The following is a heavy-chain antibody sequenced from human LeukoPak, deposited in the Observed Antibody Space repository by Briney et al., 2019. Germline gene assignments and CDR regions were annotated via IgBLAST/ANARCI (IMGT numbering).Heavy chain of an antibody. CDR3: ARGGTVRNGMDV. Sequence: SETLSLTCTVSGGSISSYYWSWIRQPPGKGLEWIGYIYYSGSTNYNPSLKSRVTISVDTSKNQFSLKLSSVTAADTAVYYCARGGTVRNGMDVWGQGTMVTVSS. J-gene: IGHJ6*02. D-gene: IGHD1-26*01. CDR2: IYYSGST. V-gene: IGHV4-59*01. CDR1: GGSISSYY.